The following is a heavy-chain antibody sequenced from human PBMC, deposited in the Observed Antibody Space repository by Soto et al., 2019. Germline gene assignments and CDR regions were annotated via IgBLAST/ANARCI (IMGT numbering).Heavy chain of an antibody. D-gene: IGHD2-2*01. J-gene: IGHJ2*01. Sequence: QVQLQESGPGLVKPSQTLSLTCTVSGGSISSGDYYWRWIRQPPGKGLEWIGYIYYSGSTYYNPSLKSRVSISVDTSQTQVSLNLSSVTTADTAVYYCARVLTFGGPPRYRSSTSFYDQGPPPEIWYFDLWGRGTLVTVSS. CDR1: GGSISSGDYY. CDR3: ARVLTFGGPPRYRSSTSFYDQGPPPEIWYFDL. CDR2: IYYSGST. V-gene: IGHV4-30-4*01.